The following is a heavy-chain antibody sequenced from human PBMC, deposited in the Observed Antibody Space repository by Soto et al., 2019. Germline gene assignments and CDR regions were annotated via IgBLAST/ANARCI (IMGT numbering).Heavy chain of an antibody. J-gene: IGHJ5*01. V-gene: IGHV6-1*01. CDR1: GGSDSTNSAT. D-gene: IGHD2-8*01. Sequence: QTHSLTSAISGGSDSTNSATWDWNRQSPSRGLEWLGRTYYRSKWFNDYAESVRGRITINPDTSNNQFSLQLNSVAPDDTAVYYCARLIGNSWLDSWGQGTLVTVSS. CDR3: ARLIGNSWLDS. CDR2: TYYRSKWFN.